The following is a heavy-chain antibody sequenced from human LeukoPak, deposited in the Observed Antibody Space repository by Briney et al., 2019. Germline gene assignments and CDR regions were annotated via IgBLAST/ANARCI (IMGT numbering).Heavy chain of an antibody. V-gene: IGHV1-3*01. CDR2: INAGNGNT. Sequence: ASVKVSCKASGYTFTSYAMHWVRQAPGQRLEWMGWINAGNGNTKYSQKFQGRVTITRDTSASTAYMELSSLRSEDTAVYYCARDVGYSSSWYARFWFDPWGQGTLVTVSS. CDR1: GYTFTSYA. J-gene: IGHJ5*02. D-gene: IGHD6-13*01. CDR3: ARDVGYSSSWYARFWFDP.